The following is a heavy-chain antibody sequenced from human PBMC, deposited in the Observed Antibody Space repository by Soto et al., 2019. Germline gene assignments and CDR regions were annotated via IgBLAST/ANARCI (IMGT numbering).Heavy chain of an antibody. V-gene: IGHV3-23*01. J-gene: IGHJ6*02. D-gene: IGHD5-12*01. CDR3: AKDSGYDGEPYYYYYGMDV. CDR2: ISGSGGST. Sequence: PGGSLRLSCAASGFTCSSYAMSWVRQAPGKGLEWVSAISGSGGSTYYADSVKGRFTISRDNSKNTLYLQMNSLRAEDTAVYYCAKDSGYDGEPYYYYYGMDVWGQGTTVTVSS. CDR1: GFTCSSYA.